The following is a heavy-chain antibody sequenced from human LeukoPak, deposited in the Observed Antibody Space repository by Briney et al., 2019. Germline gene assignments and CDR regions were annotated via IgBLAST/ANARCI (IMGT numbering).Heavy chain of an antibody. CDR1: GGSISSYY. CDR2: IYYTGIT. D-gene: IGHD6-19*01. CDR3: ARDHAPSSGQAGFDY. V-gene: IGHV4-59*12. J-gene: IGHJ4*02. Sequence: SETLSLTCTVSGGSISSYYWSWIRQPPGQGLEWIGYIYYTGITNYNPSLKSRVTISVDTSKNQFSLKLSSVTAADTAVYYCARDHAPSSGQAGFDYWGQGTLVTVSS.